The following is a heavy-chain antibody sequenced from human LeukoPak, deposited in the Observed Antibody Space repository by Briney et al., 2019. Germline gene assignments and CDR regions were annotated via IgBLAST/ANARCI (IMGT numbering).Heavy chain of an antibody. D-gene: IGHD3-10*01. V-gene: IGHV3-20*04. J-gene: IGHJ4*02. CDR2: TNWNGGST. Sequence: GGSLRLSCAASEFTFDNYGMSWVRQAPGKGLEWVSGTNWNGGSTGYADSVKGRFTISRDNAKNSLYLQMNSLRVEDTASYYCARGRGSGSYNSIHYWGQGTLVTVSS. CDR3: ARGRGSGSYNSIHY. CDR1: EFTFDNYG.